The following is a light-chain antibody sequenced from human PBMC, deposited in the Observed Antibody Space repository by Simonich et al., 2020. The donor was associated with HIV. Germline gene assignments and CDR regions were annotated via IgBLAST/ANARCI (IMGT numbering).Light chain of an antibody. CDR3: CSYAGSDTVL. V-gene: IGLV2-23*01. CDR1: SSDVGSYNL. Sequence: QSALTQPASVAGALGQSITISCTGTSSDVGSYNLVSWYQQDPGKAPKLMIYEGSKRPSGFSNRFSVSKSGNTASLTISGLQAEDEADYYCCSYAGSDTVLFGGGTRLTVL. CDR2: EGS. J-gene: IGLJ2*01.